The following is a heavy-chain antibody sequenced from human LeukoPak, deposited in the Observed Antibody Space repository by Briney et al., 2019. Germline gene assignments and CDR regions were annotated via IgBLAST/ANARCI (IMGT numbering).Heavy chain of an antibody. CDR3: ARGSLRYCSGGSCHYFDY. V-gene: IGHV1-69*01. Sequence: SVKVSCKASGGTFSSYAISWVRQAPGQGLEWMGGIIPIFGTANYAQKFQGRVTITADESTSTAYMELSSLRSEDTAVYYCARGSLRYCSGGSCHYFDYWGQGTLVTVSP. D-gene: IGHD2-15*01. CDR2: IIPIFGTA. CDR1: GGTFSSYA. J-gene: IGHJ4*02.